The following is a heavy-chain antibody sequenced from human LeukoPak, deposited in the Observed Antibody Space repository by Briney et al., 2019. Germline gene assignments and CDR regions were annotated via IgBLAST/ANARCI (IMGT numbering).Heavy chain of an antibody. CDR3: AKGLFIAKVGDV. CDR2: IRYDGSNK. V-gene: IGHV3-30*02. J-gene: IGHJ6*04. CDR1: GFTFSSYG. Sequence: PGGSLRLSCAASGFTFSSYGMHWVRQAPGKGLEWVAFIRYDGSNKYYADSVKGRFTISRDNSKNTLYLQMNSLRAEDTAVYYCAKGLFIAKVGDVWGKGTTVTVSS. D-gene: IGHD2-15*01.